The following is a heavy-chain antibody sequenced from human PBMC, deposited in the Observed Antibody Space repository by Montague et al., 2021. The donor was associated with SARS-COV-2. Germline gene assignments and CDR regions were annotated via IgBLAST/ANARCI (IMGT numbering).Heavy chain of an antibody. Sequence: SETLSLTCAVYGGSFSDSHWSWLRQPPGKGLEWIGEINHSGSTKYNPSLKSRVTISVDTSKNQFSLKLSSLTAADTAVYYCARGQSGITMIVVAILGVEFYLDVWGKGTPVTVSS. CDR3: ARGQSGITMIVVAILGVEFYLDV. V-gene: IGHV4-34*01. J-gene: IGHJ6*03. CDR1: GGSFSDSH. CDR2: INHSGST. D-gene: IGHD3-22*01.